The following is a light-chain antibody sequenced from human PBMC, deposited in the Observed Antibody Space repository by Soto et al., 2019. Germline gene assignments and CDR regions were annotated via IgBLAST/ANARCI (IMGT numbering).Light chain of an antibody. J-gene: IGKJ5*01. CDR2: DAS. Sequence: EIVLTQSPGTLSLSPGERATLSCRASQSVSSYLAWYQQKPGQAPRLLIYDASNRATGIPARFSGSGSGTDFTLTIRSLEPEDFAVYYCQQYGSSPLISFGQGTRLEIK. CDR3: QQYGSSPLIS. V-gene: IGKV3-11*01. CDR1: QSVSSY.